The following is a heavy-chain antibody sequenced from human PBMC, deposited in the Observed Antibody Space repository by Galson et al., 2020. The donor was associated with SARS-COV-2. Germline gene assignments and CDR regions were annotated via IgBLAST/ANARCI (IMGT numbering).Heavy chain of an antibody. J-gene: IGHJ6*03. CDR2: ISDSGRNT. D-gene: IGHD2-8*02. Sequence: GGSLRLSCAASGFSFSTYDMSWVRLVPGKGLDWVSGISDSGRNTYYSDSVKGRFTISRDNSQNTLYLQMSSLRAEDTAIYYCAKGRRRCTADRCYYYYYYIDVWGKGTTVTISS. CDR1: GFSFSTYD. CDR3: AKGRRRCTADRCYYYYYYIDV. V-gene: IGHV3-23*01.